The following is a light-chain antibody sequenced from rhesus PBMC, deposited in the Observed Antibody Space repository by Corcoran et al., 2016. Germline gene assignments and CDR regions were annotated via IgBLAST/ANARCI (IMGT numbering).Light chain of an antibody. Sequence: QSAPTQPPSVSGSPGPSVPISCTGTSSDIGGYNCVSWYQQLPGKAPKLMIYGVSDRPSGVSDRFSGSKSGNTASLTISGLQAEDGALYYCCSFTASSTVIFGAGTRITVL. CDR2: GVS. CDR1: SSDIGGYNC. J-gene: IGLJ1*01. CDR3: CSFTASSTVI. V-gene: IGLV2S7*01.